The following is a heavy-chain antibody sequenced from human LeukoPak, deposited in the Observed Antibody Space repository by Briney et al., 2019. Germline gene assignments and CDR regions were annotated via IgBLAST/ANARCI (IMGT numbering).Heavy chain of an antibody. CDR2: IYTSGST. J-gene: IGHJ3*02. CDR3: ARQAYYYDSSGYSGALDI. CDR1: GGSISSYY. V-gene: IGHV4-4*07. D-gene: IGHD3-22*01. Sequence: SETLSLTCTVSGGSISSYYWSWIRQPAGKGLEWIGRIYTSGSTNYNPSLKSRVTMSVDTSKNQFSLKLSSVTAADTAVYYCARQAYYYDSSGYSGALDIWGQGTMVTVSS.